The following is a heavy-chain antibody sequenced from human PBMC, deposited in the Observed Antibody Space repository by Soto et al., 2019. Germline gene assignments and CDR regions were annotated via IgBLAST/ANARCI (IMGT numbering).Heavy chain of an antibody. Sequence: PGGSLRLSCAASGFTLSSKYMSWVRQAPGKGLEWVSLIQSGGPTYYADSVKGRFTISRDTSENTLHLQMDSLRAEDTAVYYCARDDVFCDGGRCYGVPLDVWGQGTTVTVSS. D-gene: IGHD2-15*01. V-gene: IGHV3-66*01. CDR2: IQSGGPT. J-gene: IGHJ6*02. CDR3: ARDDVFCDGGRCYGVPLDV. CDR1: GFTLSSKY.